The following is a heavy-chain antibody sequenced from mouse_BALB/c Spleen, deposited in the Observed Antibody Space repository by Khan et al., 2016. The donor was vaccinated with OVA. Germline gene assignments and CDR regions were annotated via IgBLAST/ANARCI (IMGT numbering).Heavy chain of an antibody. D-gene: IGHD1-1*01. V-gene: IGHV5-6-4*01. J-gene: IGHJ2*01. CDR1: GFTFSSYS. CDR3: SRDRNYYGSSFYFDY. Sequence: EVELVESGGGLVKPGGSLKFSCAASGFTFSSYSMSWVRQTPEKRLEWVATITSGGSYTYYPDSVKGRFTIYRDNAKNTLSLQMSSLKSEDTAMYYCSRDRNYYGSSFYFDYWGQGTTLTVSS. CDR2: ITSGGSYT.